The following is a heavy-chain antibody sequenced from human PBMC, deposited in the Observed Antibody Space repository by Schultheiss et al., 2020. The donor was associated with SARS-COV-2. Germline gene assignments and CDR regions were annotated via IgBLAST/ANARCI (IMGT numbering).Heavy chain of an antibody. V-gene: IGHV3-30*19. J-gene: IGHJ6*03. CDR3: ARGYCSSTSCYKGGPGYYYYMDV. D-gene: IGHD2-2*02. Sequence: GGSLRLSCAASGFTFSSYGMHWVRQAPGKGLEWVAVISYDGSNKYYADSVKGRFTISRDNSKNTLYLQMNSLRAEDTAVYYCARGYCSSTSCYKGGPGYYYYMDVWGKGTTVTVSS. CDR2: ISYDGSNK. CDR1: GFTFSSYG.